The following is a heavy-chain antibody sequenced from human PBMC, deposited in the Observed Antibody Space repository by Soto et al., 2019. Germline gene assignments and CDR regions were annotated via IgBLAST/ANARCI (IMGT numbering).Heavy chain of an antibody. CDR2: INSDGRST. J-gene: IGHJ4*02. D-gene: IGHD3-3*01. V-gene: IGHV3-74*01. CDR1: GFTFSSYW. Sequence: EVQLVESGGCLVQPGGSLRLSCAASGFTFSSYWMHWVRQAPGKGLVWVSRINSDGRSTRYADSVKGRFTISRDNAKNTLYLQMNSLRAEDTAVYYCARVAYYDFWSGYSHFDYWGQGPLVTVSS. CDR3: ARVAYYDFWSGYSHFDY.